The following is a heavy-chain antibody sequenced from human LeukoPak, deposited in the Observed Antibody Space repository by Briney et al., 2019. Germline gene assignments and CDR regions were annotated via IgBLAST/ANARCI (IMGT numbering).Heavy chain of an antibody. CDR1: GFTFDDYA. D-gene: IGHD1-26*01. V-gene: IGHV3-9*03. CDR2: ISWNSGSI. Sequence: GRSLRLSCAASGFTFDDYAMHWVRHAPGKGLEWVSGISWNSGSIVYADSVKGRFTISRDNAKNSLYLQMNSLRAEDMALYYRAKDSGLGRGWPNEGPAFDYWGQGTMVTVSS. J-gene: IGHJ3*01. CDR3: AKDSGLGRGWPNEGPAFDY.